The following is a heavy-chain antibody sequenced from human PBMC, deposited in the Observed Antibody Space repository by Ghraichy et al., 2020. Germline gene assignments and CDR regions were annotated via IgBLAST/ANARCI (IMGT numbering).Heavy chain of an antibody. Sequence: GGSLRLSCAASGFTFSSYAMHWVRQAPGKGLEWVAVISYDGSNKYYADSVNGRFTISRDNSKNTLYLQMNSLRAEDTAVYYCARGWGYYDRVFDYWGQGTLVTVSS. J-gene: IGHJ4*02. CDR1: GFTFSSYA. CDR3: ARGWGYYDRVFDY. D-gene: IGHD3-22*01. CDR2: ISYDGSNK. V-gene: IGHV3-30-3*01.